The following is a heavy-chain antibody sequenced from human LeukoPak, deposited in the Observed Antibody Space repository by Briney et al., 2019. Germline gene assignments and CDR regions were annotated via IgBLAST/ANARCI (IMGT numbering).Heavy chain of an antibody. Sequence: GRSLRLSCAASGFTFSSYGMSWIRQAPGKGLEWVSSISRSGESTFYADSVRGRFTISRDNSKNTVSLQMESLRAEDTALYYCAKDYAVGSIDYWGQGTLVTVSS. V-gene: IGHV3-23*01. CDR1: GFTFSSYG. J-gene: IGHJ4*02. CDR2: ISRSGEST. CDR3: AKDYAVGSIDY. D-gene: IGHD3-16*01.